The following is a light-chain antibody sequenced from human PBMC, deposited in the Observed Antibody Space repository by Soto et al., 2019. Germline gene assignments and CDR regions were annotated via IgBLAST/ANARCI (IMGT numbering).Light chain of an antibody. CDR2: DAS. V-gene: IGKV1-39*01. J-gene: IGKJ1*01. Sequence: IELTQSPSSLAASLGDRVTITCRASQTIGTYVNWYRQKSGAAPELLIYDASTLQSGVPSRFRGGASGTDFTLTISSLQLDDVATYYCQQSYNSPLTFGQGTKVDIK. CDR1: QTIGTY. CDR3: QQSYNSPLT.